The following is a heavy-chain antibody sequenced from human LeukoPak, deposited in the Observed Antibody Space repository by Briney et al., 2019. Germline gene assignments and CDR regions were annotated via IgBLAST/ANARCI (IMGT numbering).Heavy chain of an antibody. J-gene: IGHJ4*02. Sequence: GGSLRLSCAASGFTFSIYWMHWVRQVPGKGLVWVSHLNSDGSSSNYADSVKGRFTISRDNAKNTLYLQMNSLRAEVTAVYYCVRVRMNIYGFDYWGQGTLVTVSS. D-gene: IGHD5-18*01. CDR2: LNSDGSSS. CDR1: GFTFSIYW. CDR3: VRVRMNIYGFDY. V-gene: IGHV3-74*01.